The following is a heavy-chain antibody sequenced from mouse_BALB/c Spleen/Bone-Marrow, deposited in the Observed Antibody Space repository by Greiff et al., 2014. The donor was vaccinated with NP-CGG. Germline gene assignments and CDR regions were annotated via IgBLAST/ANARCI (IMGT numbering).Heavy chain of an antibody. V-gene: IGHV1S22*01. CDR2: IYPGSGST. J-gene: IGHJ3*01. D-gene: IGHD2-1*01. Sequence: LQQSGSELVRPGASVRLSCKASGYTFTSHWMHWVKQRPGQGLEWIGNIYPGSGSTNYDEKFKSKATLTADTSSSTAYMQLSTLTSEDSAVYYCTREDYGNYVFPYWGQGTLVTVSA. CDR1: GYTFTSHW. CDR3: TREDYGNYVFPY.